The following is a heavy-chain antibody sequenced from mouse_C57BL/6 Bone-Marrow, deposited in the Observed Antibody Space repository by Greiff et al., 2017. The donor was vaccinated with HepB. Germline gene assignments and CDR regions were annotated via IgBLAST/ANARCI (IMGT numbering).Heavy chain of an antibody. D-gene: IGHD3-2*02. Sequence: VQLQQSGPELVKPGASVKISCKASGYAFSSSWMNWVKQRPGKGLEWIGRIYPGDGDTNYNGKFKGKATLTADKSSSTAYMQLSSLTSEDSAVYFCAREGDSSGFYFDDWGQGTTLTVSS. J-gene: IGHJ2*01. CDR2: IYPGDGDT. V-gene: IGHV1-82*01. CDR1: GYAFSSSW. CDR3: AREGDSSGFYFDD.